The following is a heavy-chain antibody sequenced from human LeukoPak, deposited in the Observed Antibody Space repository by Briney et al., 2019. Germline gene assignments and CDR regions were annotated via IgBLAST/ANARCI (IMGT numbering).Heavy chain of an antibody. J-gene: IGHJ6*02. D-gene: IGHD3-3*01. CDR1: GYTFTSYD. CDR3: ARRPVITIFGVANPRKNGMDV. V-gene: IGHV1-2*02. Sequence: ASVKVSCKASGYTFTSYDINWVRQATGQGLEWMGWINPNSGGTNYAQKFQGRVTMTRDTSISTAYMELSRLRSEDTAVYYCARRPVITIFGVANPRKNGMDVWGQGTTVTVSS. CDR2: INPNSGGT.